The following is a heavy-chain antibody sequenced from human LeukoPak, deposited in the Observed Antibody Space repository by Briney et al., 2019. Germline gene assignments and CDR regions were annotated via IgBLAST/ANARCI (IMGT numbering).Heavy chain of an antibody. J-gene: IGHJ3*02. CDR2: IGSRSAYT. Sequence: GGSLRLSCAASGFTFSSYSMNWVRQAPGKGLEWVSSIGSRSAYTYYADSVKGRFTISRDNTKNSLYLQMNSLRAGDTAVYYCARGGLNFDAFDIWGQGTMVTVSS. CDR1: GFTFSSYS. CDR3: ARGGLNFDAFDI. V-gene: IGHV3-21*01. D-gene: IGHD1-7*01.